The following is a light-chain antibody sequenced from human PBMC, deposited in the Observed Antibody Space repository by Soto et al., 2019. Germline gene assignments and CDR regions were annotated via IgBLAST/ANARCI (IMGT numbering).Light chain of an antibody. CDR3: QHYKT. Sequence: EIVSTQSPCTLSLSPGERATLSCRASQSVSSSYLAWFQQKPGQAPRVLIYGASSRATGIPDRFSGSGSGTDFTLTISRLEPEDFAVYYCQHYKTFGQGTKVDI. V-gene: IGKV3-20*01. CDR1: QSVSSSY. CDR2: GAS. J-gene: IGKJ1*01.